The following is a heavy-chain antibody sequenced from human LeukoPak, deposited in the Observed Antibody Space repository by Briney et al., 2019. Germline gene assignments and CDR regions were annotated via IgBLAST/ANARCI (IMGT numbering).Heavy chain of an antibody. CDR2: INPNSGGT. Sequence: ASVKVSCKASGYTFTGYYMHWVRQAPGQGLEWMGWINPNSGGTNYAQKFQGRVTMTRDTSISTAYMELSRLRSDDTAVYYCARVPYLRGSGGLDYWGQGSLVTVSS. CDR3: ARVPYLRGSGGLDY. CDR1: GYTFTGYY. J-gene: IGHJ4*02. D-gene: IGHD3-10*01. V-gene: IGHV1-2*02.